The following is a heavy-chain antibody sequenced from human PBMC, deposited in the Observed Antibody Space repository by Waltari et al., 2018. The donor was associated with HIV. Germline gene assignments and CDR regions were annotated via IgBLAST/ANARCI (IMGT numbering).Heavy chain of an antibody. CDR3: ARDRHYSGSKANWFDP. J-gene: IGHJ5*02. CDR2: IKQDGSEK. Sequence: EVQLVESGGGLVQPGGSLRLSCAVSGFTFSSYWMSWVRQAPGKGLEWVANIKQDGSEKYYVDSVKGRFTISRDNAKNSLYLQMNSLRAEDTAVYYCARDRHYSGSKANWFDPWGQGTLVTVSS. D-gene: IGHD2-2*01. V-gene: IGHV3-7*01. CDR1: GFTFSSYW.